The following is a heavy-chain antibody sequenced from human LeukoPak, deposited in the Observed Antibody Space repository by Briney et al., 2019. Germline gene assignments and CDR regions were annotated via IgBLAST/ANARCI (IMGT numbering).Heavy chain of an antibody. J-gene: IGHJ4*02. CDR1: GGSISSSSYY. CDR2: IYYSGST. Sequence: PSETLSLTCTVSGGSISSSSYYWGWIRQPPGKGLEWIGSIYYSGSTYYNPSLKSRVTISVDTSKNQFSLKLSSVTAADTAVYYCARYCTNGVCSFDYWGQGTLVTVSS. V-gene: IGHV4-39*07. D-gene: IGHD2-8*01. CDR3: ARYCTNGVCSFDY.